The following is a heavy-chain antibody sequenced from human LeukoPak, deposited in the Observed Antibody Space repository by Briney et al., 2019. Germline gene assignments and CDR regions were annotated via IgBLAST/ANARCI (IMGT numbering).Heavy chain of an antibody. J-gene: IGHJ3*02. D-gene: IGHD2-2*01. V-gene: IGHV4-4*07. CDR3: ARGRCSSTSCRDAFDI. CDR2: IYTSGST. Sequence: SETLSLTCTVSGGSISSYYWSWIRQPAGKGLEWIGRIYTSGSTNYNPSLKSRVTMSVDTSKNQFSLKLSSVTAADTAVYYCARGRCSSTSCRDAFDIWGQGTMVTVSS. CDR1: GGSISSYY.